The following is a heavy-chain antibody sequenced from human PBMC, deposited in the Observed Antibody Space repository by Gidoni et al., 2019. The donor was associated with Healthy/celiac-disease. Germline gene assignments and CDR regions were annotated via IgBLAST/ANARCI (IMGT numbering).Heavy chain of an antibody. Sequence: EVQLVESGGGLLQPGGSLRLSCAASGFTVSSNYMSWVRQAPGKGLEWVSVIYSGGSTYYADSVKGRFTISRDNSKNTLYLQMNSLRAEDTAVYYCARVSGQLVHWFDPWGQGTLVTVSS. CDR1: GFTVSSNY. J-gene: IGHJ5*02. V-gene: IGHV3-53*01. CDR2: IYSGGST. D-gene: IGHD6-6*01. CDR3: ARVSGQLVHWFDP.